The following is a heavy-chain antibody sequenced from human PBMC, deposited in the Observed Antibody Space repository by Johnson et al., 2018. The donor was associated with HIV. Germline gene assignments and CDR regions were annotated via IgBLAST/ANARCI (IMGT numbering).Heavy chain of an antibody. V-gene: IGHV3-7*01. Sequence: EVQLVESGGGLVQPGGSLRLSCAASGFTFSSYWMSWVRQAPGKGLEWVANIKQDGSEKYYEASVKGRFTISRDNSKNTLYLQMNSLRAEDTAVYYCARDPRGDSSGVSGAFDIWGQGTMVTVSS. CDR2: IKQDGSEK. J-gene: IGHJ3*02. D-gene: IGHD3-22*01. CDR3: ARDPRGDSSGVSGAFDI. CDR1: GFTFSSYW.